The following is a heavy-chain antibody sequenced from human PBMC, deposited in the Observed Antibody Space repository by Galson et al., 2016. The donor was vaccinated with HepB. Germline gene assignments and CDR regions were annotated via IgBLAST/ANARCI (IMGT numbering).Heavy chain of an antibody. D-gene: IGHD6-19*01. J-gene: IGHJ5*02. Sequence: SLRLSCAASGFTFSSYAMSWVRQAPGKGLEWVSVISAASNTYYIDSVKGRFTISRDNSKTTLYLEMSSLRVEDTAVYFCAKEQGQWLAAALSWIDPWGQGTLVTVSS. CDR3: AKEQGQWLAAALSWIDP. CDR2: ISAASNT. CDR1: GFTFSSYA. V-gene: IGHV3-23*01.